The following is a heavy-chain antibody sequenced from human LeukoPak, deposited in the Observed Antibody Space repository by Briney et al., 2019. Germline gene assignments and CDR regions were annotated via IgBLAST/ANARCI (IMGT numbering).Heavy chain of an antibody. CDR1: GGFISSCGYY. V-gene: IGHV4-31*03. Sequence: PSQTLSLTCTVSGGFISSCGYYWSWIPQHPGKGLECIGYIYYSRSTYYNPSLKSRVTISVDTSKNQYSLKLSSVTAADTAVYYCARIQIGVGSRNFDYWGQGTLVTVSS. CDR3: ARIQIGVGSRNFDY. J-gene: IGHJ4*02. D-gene: IGHD1-26*01. CDR2: IYYSRST.